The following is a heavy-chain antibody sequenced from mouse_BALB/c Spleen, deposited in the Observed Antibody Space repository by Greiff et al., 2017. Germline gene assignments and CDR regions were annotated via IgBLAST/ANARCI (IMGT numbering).Heavy chain of an antibody. Sequence: VKLQQSGAELAKPGASVKMSCKASGYTFTSYWMHWVKQRPGQGLEWIGYINPSTGYTEYNQKFKDKATLTADKSSSTAYMQLSSLTSEDSAVYYCARVLLASGLDYWGQGTTLTVSS. V-gene: IGHV1-7*01. J-gene: IGHJ2*01. D-gene: IGHD3-1*01. CDR1: GYTFTSYW. CDR2: INPSTGYT. CDR3: ARVLLASGLDY.